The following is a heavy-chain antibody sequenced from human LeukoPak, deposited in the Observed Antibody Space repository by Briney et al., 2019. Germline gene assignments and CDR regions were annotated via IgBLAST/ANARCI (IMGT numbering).Heavy chain of an antibody. D-gene: IGHD1-26*01. CDR1: GGSITSGNYF. Sequence: SQTLSLTCTVSGGSITSGNYFWSWIRQPAGKGLEWIGRTTPSGSTNYNPSLKSRVTISVDTSDNQFSLRLSSVTAADTAVYYCTRDGRRGTFGDAFDLWGQGTIITVSS. J-gene: IGHJ3*01. CDR3: TRDGRRGTFGDAFDL. V-gene: IGHV4-61*02. CDR2: TTPSGST.